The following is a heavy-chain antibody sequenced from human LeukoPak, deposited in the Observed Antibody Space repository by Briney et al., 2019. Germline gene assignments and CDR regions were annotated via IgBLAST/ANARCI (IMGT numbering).Heavy chain of an antibody. V-gene: IGHV3-21*01. CDR2: ISSSSSYI. CDR1: GFTFSSYA. CDR3: ARDQTDYFDY. J-gene: IGHJ4*02. Sequence: PGGSLRLSCAASGFTFSSYAMSWVRQAPGKGLEWVSSISSSSSYIYYADSVKGRFTISRDNAKNSLYLQMNSLRAEDTAVYYCARDQTDYFDYWGQGTLVTVSS.